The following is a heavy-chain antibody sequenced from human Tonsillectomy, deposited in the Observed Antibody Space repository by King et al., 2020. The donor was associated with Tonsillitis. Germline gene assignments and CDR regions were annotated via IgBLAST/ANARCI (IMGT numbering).Heavy chain of an antibody. V-gene: IGHV4-59*01. CDR2: IYYSGST. CDR1: GGSISSYY. J-gene: IGHJ3*02. CDR3: ARGHIVVVEAFDI. D-gene: IGHD2-21*01. Sequence: QLQESGPGLVKPSETLSLTCTVSGGSISSYYWSWIRQPPGKGLEWIGYIYYSGSTHYNPSLKSRVTISVDTSKNQFSLKLSSVTAADTAVYYCARGHIVVVEAFDIWGQGTMVTVSS.